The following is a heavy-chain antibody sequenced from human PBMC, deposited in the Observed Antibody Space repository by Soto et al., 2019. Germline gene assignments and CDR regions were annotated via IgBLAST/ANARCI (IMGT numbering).Heavy chain of an antibody. J-gene: IGHJ5*02. D-gene: IGHD6-13*01. CDR1: GFTFSSYE. V-gene: IGHV3-48*03. Sequence: GGSLRLSCAASGFTFSSYEINWFRQSPGKGLEWVSYISSSGSTIYYADSVKGRFTISRDNAKNSLYLQMNSLRAEDTAVYYCARDYSSSLGWFDPWGQGTLVTVSS. CDR2: ISSSGSTI. CDR3: ARDYSSSLGWFDP.